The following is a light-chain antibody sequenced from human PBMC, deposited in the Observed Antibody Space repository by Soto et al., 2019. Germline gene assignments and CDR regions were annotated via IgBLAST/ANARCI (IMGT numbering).Light chain of an antibody. V-gene: IGKV3-11*01. J-gene: IGKJ1*01. CDR3: QQWRT. CDR1: QSLTSY. Sequence: EIVMTQSPATLSVSPGETATLSCRASQSLTSYLAWYQQKPGQAPRLLIYDASNRATGIPARFSGSGSGTDFTLTISSLEPEDFAVYYCQQWRTFGQGTKVDIK. CDR2: DAS.